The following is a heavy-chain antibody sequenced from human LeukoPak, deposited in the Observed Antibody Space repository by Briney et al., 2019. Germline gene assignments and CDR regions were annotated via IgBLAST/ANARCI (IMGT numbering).Heavy chain of an antibody. CDR3: ARSGGNWGLYYDSSGDFDY. CDR2: ISYDGSNK. J-gene: IGHJ4*02. V-gene: IGHV3-30-3*01. Sequence: PGGSLRLSCAASGFTFSSYAMHWVRQAPGKGLEWVAVISYDGSNKYYADSAKGRFTISRDNSKNTLYLQMNSLRAEDTAVYYCARSGGNWGLYYDSSGDFDYWGQGTLVTVPS. D-gene: IGHD3-22*01. CDR1: GFTFSSYA.